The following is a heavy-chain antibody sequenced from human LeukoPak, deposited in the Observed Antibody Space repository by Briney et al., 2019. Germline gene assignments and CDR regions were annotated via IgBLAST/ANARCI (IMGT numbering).Heavy chain of an antibody. D-gene: IGHD5-12*01. CDR3: ARDQGYSGSYYYYYYGTDV. CDR2: INTNTGNP. Sequence: ASVKVSCKASGYTFTSYAMHWVRQAPGQGLEWMGWINTNTGNPTYAQGFTGRFVFSLDTSVSTAYLQISSLKAEDTAVYYCARDQGYSGSYYYYYYGTDVWGQGTTVTVSS. V-gene: IGHV7-4-1*02. J-gene: IGHJ6*02. CDR1: GYTFTSYA.